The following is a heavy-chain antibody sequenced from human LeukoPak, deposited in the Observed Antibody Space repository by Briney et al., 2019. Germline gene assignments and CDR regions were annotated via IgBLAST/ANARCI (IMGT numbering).Heavy chain of an antibody. Sequence: GGSLRLSCAASGFTFSSYAMSWVRQAPGKGLEWVSAISGSGGSTYYADSVKGRFTISRDNSKNTLYLQMNSLRAEDTAVYYCATNTPMVRGVIIRGYFDYWGQGTLVTVSS. V-gene: IGHV3-23*01. D-gene: IGHD3-10*01. CDR1: GFTFSSYA. CDR2: ISGSGGST. J-gene: IGHJ4*02. CDR3: ATNTPMVRGVIIRGYFDY.